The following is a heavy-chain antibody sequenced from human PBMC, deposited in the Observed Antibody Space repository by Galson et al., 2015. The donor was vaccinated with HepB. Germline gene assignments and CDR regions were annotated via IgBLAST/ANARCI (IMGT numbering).Heavy chain of an antibody. V-gene: IGHV7-4-1*02. D-gene: IGHD5-12*01. J-gene: IGHJ5*01. CDR2: INTDTGSP. CDR3: ARPMNPLYSGQARGFDS. CDR1: GYRFTNYA. Sequence: SVKVSCKASGYRFTNYAINWVQQAPGQGLEWMGWINTDTGSPAPAQGFRGRFFFSLDTSVNTAYLQITNLEADDTAVYFCARPMNPLYSGQARGFDSWGRGTLVTVSS.